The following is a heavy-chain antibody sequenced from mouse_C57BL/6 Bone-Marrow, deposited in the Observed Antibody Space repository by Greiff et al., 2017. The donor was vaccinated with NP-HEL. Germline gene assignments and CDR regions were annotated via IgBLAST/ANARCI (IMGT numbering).Heavy chain of an antibody. CDR2: SRNKANDYTT. D-gene: IGHD2-12*01. V-gene: IGHV7-1*01. CDR3: ARGLYDGYAMDY. CDR1: GFTFSDFY. Sequence: EVNVVESGGGLVQSGRSLRLSCATSGFTFSDFYMEWVRQAPGKGLEWIAASRNKANDYTTEYSASVKGRFIVSRDTSQSILYLQMNALRAEDTAIYYCARGLYDGYAMDYWGQGTSVTVSS. J-gene: IGHJ4*01.